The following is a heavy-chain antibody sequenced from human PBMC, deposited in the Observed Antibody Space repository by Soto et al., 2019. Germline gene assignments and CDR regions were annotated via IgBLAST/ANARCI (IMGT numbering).Heavy chain of an antibody. CDR2: IWYDGSNK. CDR3: ARVITIFGVVQSPTIDY. J-gene: IGHJ4*02. D-gene: IGHD3-3*01. V-gene: IGHV3-33*01. CDR1: GFTFSSYG. Sequence: GGSLRLSCAASGFTFSSYGMHWVRQAPGKGLEWVAVIWYDGSNKYYADSVKGRFTISRDNSKNTLYLQMNSLRAEDTAVYYCARVITIFGVVQSPTIDYWGQGTLVTVSS.